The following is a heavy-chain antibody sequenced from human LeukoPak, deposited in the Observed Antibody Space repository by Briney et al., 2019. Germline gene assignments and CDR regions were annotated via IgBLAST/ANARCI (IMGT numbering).Heavy chain of an antibody. J-gene: IGHJ4*02. V-gene: IGHV1-46*01. CDR2: INPSGGST. D-gene: IGHD5-18*01. Sequence: ASVKVSCKASGYTFTSYYMHWVRQAPGQGLEWMGIINPSGGSTSYAQKFQGRVTMTRDTSTSTVYMELSSLRSEDTAVYYCVREAAMEPFDYWGQGTLVTVSS. CDR1: GYTFTSYY. CDR3: VREAAMEPFDY.